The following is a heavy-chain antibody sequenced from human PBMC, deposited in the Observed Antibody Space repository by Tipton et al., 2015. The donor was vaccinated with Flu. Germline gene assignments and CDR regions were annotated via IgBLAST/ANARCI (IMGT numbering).Heavy chain of an antibody. CDR1: GFTFSIYA. CDR2: IAYDGSTQ. J-gene: IGHJ1*01. V-gene: IGHV3-30-3*01. D-gene: IGHD3-16*01. Sequence: SLRLSCAASGFTFSIYAMDWVRQAPGKGLEWLAVIAYDGSTQYYADSVKGRFTISRDNSKNTLYLQMNSLRPEDTAVYYCARDFVGGGVTGKYFQHWGQGTLVTVSS. CDR3: ARDFVGGGVTGKYFQH.